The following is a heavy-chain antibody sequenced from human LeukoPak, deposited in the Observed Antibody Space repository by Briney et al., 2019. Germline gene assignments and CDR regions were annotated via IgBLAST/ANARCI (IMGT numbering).Heavy chain of an antibody. D-gene: IGHD3-16*01. J-gene: IGHJ4*02. V-gene: IGHV5-10-1*01. Sequence: GESLKISCKDSGHNLATHYINWVRQMPGKGLEWMGRIDPDDSYTNYSPAFQGHVTMSADKSSRTAYLQWSRLEASDTAMYYWARRPEGVLADTDFFASWGQGTLVIVSS. CDR2: IDPDDSYT. CDR1: GHNLATHY. CDR3: ARRPEGVLADTDFFAS.